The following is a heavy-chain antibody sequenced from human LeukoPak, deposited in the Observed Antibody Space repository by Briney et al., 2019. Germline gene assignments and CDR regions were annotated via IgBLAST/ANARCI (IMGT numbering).Heavy chain of an antibody. J-gene: IGHJ4*02. CDR1: GGSISSSSYY. Sequence: PSETLSLTCTVSGGSISSSSYYWGWIRQPPGKGLEWIGSIYYSGSTYYNPSLKSRVTISVDTSKNQFSLKLSSVTAADTAVYYCARETTYYYDSSGYYYIDYWGQGTLVTVSS. V-gene: IGHV4-39*07. CDR3: ARETTYYYDSSGYYYIDY. CDR2: IYYSGST. D-gene: IGHD3-22*01.